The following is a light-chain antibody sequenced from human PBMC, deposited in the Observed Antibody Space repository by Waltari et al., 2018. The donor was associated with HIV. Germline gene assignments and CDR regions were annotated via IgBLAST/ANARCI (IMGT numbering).Light chain of an antibody. CDR2: ANN. CDR3: QSYDSRLSAWV. J-gene: IGLJ3*02. CDR1: SSNIGSNY. V-gene: IGLV1-40*01. Sequence: QSVLTQPPSASGTPGQRVTISCSGSSSNIGSNYVFWYQLLPGKAPKLLIYANNNRPSGVPDRFSGSKSGASASLAITGLQAEDEADYSCQSYDSRLSAWVFGGGTKVTVL.